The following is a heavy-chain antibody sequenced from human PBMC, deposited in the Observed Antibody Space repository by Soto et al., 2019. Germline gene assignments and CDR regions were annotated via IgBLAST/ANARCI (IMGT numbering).Heavy chain of an antibody. D-gene: IGHD3-3*02. CDR1: GFTFRSYA. CDR3: EKNRISPGGVYYGMDV. Sequence: EEQLLESGGGLVQPGGSLRLSCVASGFTFRSYAMSWVRQASGKGLEWVEGITSSGDSTYDAYAVKGWFTISRDNAKNTLFLKMNSMRAEATAVYFCEKNRISPGGVYYGMDVWGHGATVTVSS. J-gene: IGHJ6*02. V-gene: IGHV3-23*01. CDR2: ITSSGDST.